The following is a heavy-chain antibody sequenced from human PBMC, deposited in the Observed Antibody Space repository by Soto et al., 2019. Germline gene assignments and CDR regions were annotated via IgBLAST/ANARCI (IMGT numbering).Heavy chain of an antibody. Sequence: TSETLSLTCTVSGGSINYYYWNWIRQPPGKGLEWIGYIYYSGSTNYNPSLKSRVTISIHTSKNQVSLRLSSVTAADTAVYYCAREPGVDTTADGMDVWGQGTTVTVSS. CDR1: GGSINYYY. CDR2: IYYSGST. J-gene: IGHJ6*02. D-gene: IGHD1-26*01. V-gene: IGHV4-59*01. CDR3: AREPGVDTTADGMDV.